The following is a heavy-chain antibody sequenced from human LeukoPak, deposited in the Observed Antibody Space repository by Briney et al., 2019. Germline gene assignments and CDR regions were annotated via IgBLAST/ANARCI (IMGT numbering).Heavy chain of an antibody. J-gene: IGHJ4*02. CDR3: AREGPMLRGVIGGKIDY. Sequence: PGGSLRLSCAASGFTFSDYYMNWIRQAPGKGLEWVSYISRSGSFISYADSVKGRFTISRDNAKNSLYLQMNSLRADDTAVYYCAREGPMLRGVIGGKIDYWGQGTVVTVSS. D-gene: IGHD3-10*01. CDR1: GFTFSDYY. CDR2: ISRSGSFI. V-gene: IGHV3-11*01.